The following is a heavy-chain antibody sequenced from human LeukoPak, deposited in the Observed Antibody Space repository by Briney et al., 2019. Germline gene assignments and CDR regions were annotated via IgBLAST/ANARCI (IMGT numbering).Heavy chain of an antibody. V-gene: IGHV3-30*18. D-gene: IGHD4-17*01. CDR1: GFIFISYG. CDR3: AKRPSDYGDYVSYFDY. Sequence: GGSLRLSCAASGFIFISYGMRWVRQAPGKGMEWVGVISDDGRRKNYADSVKGRFTISRDNSKHTLYLQMNSLRAEDTAVYYCAKRPSDYGDYVSYFDYWGQGTLVTVSS. CDR2: ISDDGRRK. J-gene: IGHJ4*02.